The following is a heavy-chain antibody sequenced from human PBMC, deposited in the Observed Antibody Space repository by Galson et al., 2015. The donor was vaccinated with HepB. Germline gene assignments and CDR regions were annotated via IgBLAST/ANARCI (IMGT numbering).Heavy chain of an antibody. J-gene: IGHJ4*02. CDR3: AKTFWGSSWYTGLDY. D-gene: IGHD6-13*01. V-gene: IGHV3-23*01. Sequence: SLRLSCAASGFTFSSYAMSWVRQAPGRGLEWVSDINGSGGTTYYADSVKGRFTISRDNSKNTLYLQVNSLRAEDTAVYYCAKTFWGSSWYTGLDYWGQGTLVTVSS. CDR2: INGSGGTT. CDR1: GFTFSSYA.